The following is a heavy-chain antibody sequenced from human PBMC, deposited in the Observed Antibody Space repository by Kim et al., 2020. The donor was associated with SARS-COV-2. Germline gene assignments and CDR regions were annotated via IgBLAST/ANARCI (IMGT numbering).Heavy chain of an antibody. Sequence: VKGRFTSSTDNSKTTQYLQMNSLRAEDTAVYYCARDMFQDIVVVPAALDYWGQGTLVTVSS. J-gene: IGHJ4*02. V-gene: IGHV3-30*07. D-gene: IGHD2-2*01. CDR3: ARDMFQDIVVVPAALDY.